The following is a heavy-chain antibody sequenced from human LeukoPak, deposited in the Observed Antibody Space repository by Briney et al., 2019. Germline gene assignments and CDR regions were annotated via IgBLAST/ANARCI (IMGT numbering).Heavy chain of an antibody. Sequence: GASVKVSCKASGYTFTSYYMHWVRQAPGQGLEWMGIIDPSGGSTSYAQKFQGRVTMTRDTSTSTVYMELSRLRSEDTAVYYCARDAQAYYYDLLTGVYGMDVWGKGTTVTVSS. CDR2: IDPSGGST. J-gene: IGHJ6*04. D-gene: IGHD3-9*01. CDR3: ARDAQAYYYDLLTGVYGMDV. CDR1: GYTFTSYY. V-gene: IGHV1-46*01.